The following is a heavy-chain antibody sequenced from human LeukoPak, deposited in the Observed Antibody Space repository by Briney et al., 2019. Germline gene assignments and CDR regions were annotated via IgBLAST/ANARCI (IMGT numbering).Heavy chain of an antibody. CDR1: GGSISSCSYY. D-gene: IGHD6-6*01. V-gene: IGHV4-39*01. J-gene: IGHJ4*02. CDR2: IYYSGST. Sequence: SETLSLTCTVSGGSISSCSYYWGWIRQPPGKGLEWIGTIYYSGSTYHNPSLKSRVTISVGTSKNQFSLKLSSVTAADTAVYYCARHASLSIAAYFEYWGQGTLVTVSS. CDR3: ARHASLSIAAYFEY.